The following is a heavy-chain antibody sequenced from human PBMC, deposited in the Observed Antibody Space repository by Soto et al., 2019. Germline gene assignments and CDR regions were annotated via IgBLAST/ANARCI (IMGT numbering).Heavy chain of an antibody. CDR2: IYYSGST. CDR1: GGSITSGGYY. Sequence: QVQLQESGPGLVRPSETLSLTCTVSGGSITSGGYYWGWIRQHPGKGLEWIGHIYYSGSTSYNPSLKSRVSISADTSKNQFSMKLSSVTAADTAVYYCARGGWSDNWFVPWGQGTLVTVSS. V-gene: IGHV4-31*03. D-gene: IGHD6-19*01. CDR3: ARGGWSDNWFVP. J-gene: IGHJ5*02.